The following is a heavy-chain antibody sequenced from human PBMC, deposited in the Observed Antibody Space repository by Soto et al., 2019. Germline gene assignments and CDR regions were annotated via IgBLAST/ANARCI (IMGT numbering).Heavy chain of an antibody. CDR2: INHSGST. Sequence: PSETLSLTCAVYGGSFSGYYWSWIRQPPGKGLECIGEINHSGSTNYNPSLKSRVTISVDTSKNQFSLKLSSVAAADTAVYYCARANYGDYQHDYWGQGTLVTVSS. J-gene: IGHJ4*02. CDR3: ARANYGDYQHDY. V-gene: IGHV4-34*01. D-gene: IGHD4-17*01. CDR1: GGSFSGYY.